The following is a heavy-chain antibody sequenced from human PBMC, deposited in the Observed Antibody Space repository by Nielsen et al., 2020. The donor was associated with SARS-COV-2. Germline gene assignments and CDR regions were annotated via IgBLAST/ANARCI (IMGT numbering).Heavy chain of an antibody. D-gene: IGHD2-15*01. Sequence: SLKISCAASGFTFDDYAMHWVRQAPGKGLEWVSGISWNSGSIGYADSVKGRFTISRDNAKNSLYLQMNSLRAEDTALYYCAKAIGYCSGGSCYGKSAFDIWGQGTMVTVSS. V-gene: IGHV3-9*01. J-gene: IGHJ3*02. CDR3: AKAIGYCSGGSCYGKSAFDI. CDR1: GFTFDDYA. CDR2: ISWNSGSI.